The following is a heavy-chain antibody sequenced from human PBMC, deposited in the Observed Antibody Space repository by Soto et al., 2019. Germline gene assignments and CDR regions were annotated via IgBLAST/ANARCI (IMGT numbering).Heavy chain of an antibody. J-gene: IGHJ4*02. V-gene: IGHV3-7*01. CDR1: GFTFSLYW. Sequence: HPGGSLRLSCGGSGFTFSLYWMGWVRQAPGKGLEWVASIKEDGSEQYYVDSVKGRFTIFRDNAKNAVYLQMNSLRAEDTAVYYCARGLNELPSAHGGHDYWGLGTLVTVSS. D-gene: IGHD1-26*01. CDR2: IKEDGSEQ. CDR3: ARGLNELPSAHGGHDY.